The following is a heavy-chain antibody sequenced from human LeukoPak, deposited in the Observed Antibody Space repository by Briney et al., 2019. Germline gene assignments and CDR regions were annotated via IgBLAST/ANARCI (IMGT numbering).Heavy chain of an antibody. CDR2: INGYNGNT. J-gene: IGHJ4*02. Sequence: GASVTVSCKASGYTFTSYGISWVRQATGQGLEWMGWINGYNGNTNYAHKLQGRVTMTTDTSTSTAYMELRSLRSDDTAVYYCARNDLQLWSSSDYWGQGTLVTVSS. D-gene: IGHD5-18*01. CDR3: ARNDLQLWSSSDY. V-gene: IGHV1-18*01. CDR1: GYTFTSYG.